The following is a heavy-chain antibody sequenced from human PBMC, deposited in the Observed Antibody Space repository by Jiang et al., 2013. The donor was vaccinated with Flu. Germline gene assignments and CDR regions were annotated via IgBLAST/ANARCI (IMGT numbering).Heavy chain of an antibody. J-gene: IGHJ4*02. Sequence: GAEVKKPGASVNVSCKASGYTFTNYGISWVRQVPGQGLEWMGWISTYNGKTDFAQKFQGRVTLNTDTSTSTAYMELRSLRSDDTAIYFCARAGHAMTMIVVLEDFWGQGTLVTVSS. V-gene: IGHV1-18*01. D-gene: IGHD3-22*01. CDR3: ARAGHAMTMIVVLEDF. CDR2: ISTYNGKT. CDR1: GYTFTNYG.